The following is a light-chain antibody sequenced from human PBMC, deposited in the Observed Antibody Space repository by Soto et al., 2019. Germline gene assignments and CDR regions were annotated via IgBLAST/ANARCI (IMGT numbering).Light chain of an antibody. CDR2: GAS. V-gene: IGKV3-15*01. Sequence: EIVMTQSPATLSVFPGERATLSCRASQSVSTNLAWYQQKPGQAPRLLIYGASARATVIPARFSGSGSGAEFTLTISSLQSEDFAVYYCHQYNNWPPYTFGQGTKLEI. J-gene: IGKJ2*01. CDR1: QSVSTN. CDR3: HQYNNWPPYT.